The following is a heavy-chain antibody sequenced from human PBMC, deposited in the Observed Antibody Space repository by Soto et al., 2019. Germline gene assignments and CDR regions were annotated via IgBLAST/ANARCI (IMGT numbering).Heavy chain of an antibody. CDR1: GFIFSNYG. D-gene: IGHD1-1*01. CDR3: ARAAWNEYTFRKPDK. Sequence: QVQLVESGGGVAQPGSSLRLSCVESGFIFSNYGMHWVRHTPGKVLEWVAGLWYAGSDPYYADCVKGRFTISRDNSENTLYLEMNRLRPEDTAIYYCARAAWNEYTFRKPDKWGQGTLLTVSA. V-gene: IGHV3-33*01. J-gene: IGHJ4*02. CDR2: LWYAGSDP.